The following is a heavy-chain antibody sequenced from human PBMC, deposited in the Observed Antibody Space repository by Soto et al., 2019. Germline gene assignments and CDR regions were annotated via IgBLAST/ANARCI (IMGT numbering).Heavy chain of an antibody. CDR3: AREVALVTRFDY. CDR2: ISAYNANT. CDR1: GYTFSSHG. Sequence: QVQLVQSGAEVKKPGASVKVSCKASGYTFSSHGISWVRQAPGQGLEWMGWISAYNANTNYAQKLQGRVTMTTDTSTSTAYMELRSLRSDVTAVYFCAREVALVTRFDYWGQGTLVTVSS. D-gene: IGHD4-4*01. V-gene: IGHV1-18*01. J-gene: IGHJ4*02.